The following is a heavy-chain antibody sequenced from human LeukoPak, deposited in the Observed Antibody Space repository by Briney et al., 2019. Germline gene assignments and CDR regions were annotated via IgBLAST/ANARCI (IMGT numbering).Heavy chain of an antibody. CDR1: GGSFSGYY. Sequence: PSETLSLTCAVYGGSFSGYYWSWIRQPPGKGLEWIGEINHSGSTNYNPSLKSRVTISVDTSKNQFSLKLSSVTAADTAVYYCARQGVPWAFDIWGQGTMVTVSS. CDR3: ARQGVPWAFDI. CDR2: INHSGST. D-gene: IGHD2-8*01. V-gene: IGHV4-34*01. J-gene: IGHJ3*02.